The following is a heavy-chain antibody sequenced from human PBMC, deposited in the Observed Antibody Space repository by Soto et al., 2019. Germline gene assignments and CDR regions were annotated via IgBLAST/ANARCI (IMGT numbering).Heavy chain of an antibody. CDR1: GYTFTSYD. J-gene: IGHJ4*02. V-gene: IGHV1-8*01. CDR3: ARDFLDTAMEKGGFDY. D-gene: IGHD5-18*01. Sequence: QVQLVQSGAEVKKPGASVKVSCKASGYTFTSYDINWVRQATGQGLEWMGWMNPNSGNTGYAQKFQGRVTMTRNTSISTAYMELSSLRSEDTAVYYCARDFLDTAMEKGGFDYWGQGTLVTVSS. CDR2: MNPNSGNT.